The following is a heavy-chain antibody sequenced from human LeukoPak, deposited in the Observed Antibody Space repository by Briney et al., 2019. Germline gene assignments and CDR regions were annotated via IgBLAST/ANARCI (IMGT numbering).Heavy chain of an antibody. D-gene: IGHD3-16*01. V-gene: IGHV3-21*01. CDR2: ISDSSSYI. CDR3: ARFYGGSALDN. CDR1: GFTFSLYT. J-gene: IGHJ3*02. Sequence: GGSLRLSCAASGFTFSLYTMNWVRQAPGKGLEWVSSISDSSSYIYYADSVKGRFTISRDNAKNTLYLHMNSLRAEDTAVYYCARFYGGSALDNWGQGTMVTVSS.